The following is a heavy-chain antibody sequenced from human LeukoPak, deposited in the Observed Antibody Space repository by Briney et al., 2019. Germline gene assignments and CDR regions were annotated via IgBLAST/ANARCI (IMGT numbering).Heavy chain of an antibody. V-gene: IGHV3-21*01. CDR2: ITTTANYI. D-gene: IGHD2-15*01. Sequence: GGSLRLSCAASGFTYSSYSMHWVRQAPGKGLEWVSSITTTANYIYYADSVKGRFTISRDNAKNSLYLQMNTLRVEDTAVYYCAKDIRPVVVAATPSGYFDLWGRGTLVTVSS. CDR3: AKDIRPVVVAATPSGYFDL. CDR1: GFTYSSYS. J-gene: IGHJ2*01.